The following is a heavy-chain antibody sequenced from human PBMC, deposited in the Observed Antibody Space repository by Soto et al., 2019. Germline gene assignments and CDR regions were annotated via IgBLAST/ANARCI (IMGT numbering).Heavy chain of an antibody. V-gene: IGHV3-23*01. D-gene: IGHD2-21*02. Sequence: EVQLLESGGGLVQPGGSLRLSCAAYGFNFSSYAMSCVRQAPGKGLEWVSAISGSGGSTDYADSVKGRFTISRDNSKNTLYLQMNSLSAEDTAVYYCERETSLAVTAFNWFDPWGQGTLVTVSS. J-gene: IGHJ5*02. CDR2: ISGSGGST. CDR3: ERETSLAVTAFNWFDP. CDR1: GFNFSSYA.